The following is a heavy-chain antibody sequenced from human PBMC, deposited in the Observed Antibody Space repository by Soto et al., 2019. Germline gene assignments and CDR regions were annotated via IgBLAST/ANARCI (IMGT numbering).Heavy chain of an antibody. CDR2: FYDSGST. CDR1: GGSVSSGSFY. J-gene: IGHJ6*02. V-gene: IGHV4-61*01. CDR3: AASAPPATNYYYAMDV. D-gene: IGHD5-12*01. Sequence: SETLSLTCTVSGGSVSSGSFYWSWIRWPPGKGLEWIGYFYDSGSTNYNPSLRSRVPMSVDTSKTQSSLKLSSVTAADTAVYYCAASAPPATNYYYAMDVWGQGTTVTVSS.